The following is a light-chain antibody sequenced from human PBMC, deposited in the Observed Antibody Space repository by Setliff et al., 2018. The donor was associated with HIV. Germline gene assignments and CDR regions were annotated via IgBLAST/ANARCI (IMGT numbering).Light chain of an antibody. CDR1: SSNIGAGFD. CDR2: SFT. Sequence: VLTQPPSVSGAPGQRVTISCTGSSSNIGAGFDVHWYQQFPGTAPKLLIYSFTNRPSGVPDRFSGSKSGTSASLAIAGLQAEEEADYYCQSYDSSLSGYVFGTGTKVT. J-gene: IGLJ1*01. CDR3: QSYDSSLSGYV. V-gene: IGLV1-40*01.